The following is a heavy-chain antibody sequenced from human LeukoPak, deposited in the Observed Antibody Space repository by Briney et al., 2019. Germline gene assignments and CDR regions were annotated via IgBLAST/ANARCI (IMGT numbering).Heavy chain of an antibody. Sequence: GGSLRLSCAASGFTFSSYGMHWVRQAPGKGLEWVAVIWYDGSNKYYADSVKGRFTISRDNSKNTLYLQMNSLRAEDTAVYYCANYCGGDCRYDYWGQGTLVTVSS. CDR2: IWYDGSNK. CDR3: ANYCGGDCRYDY. J-gene: IGHJ4*02. V-gene: IGHV3-30*02. CDR1: GFTFSSYG. D-gene: IGHD2-21*02.